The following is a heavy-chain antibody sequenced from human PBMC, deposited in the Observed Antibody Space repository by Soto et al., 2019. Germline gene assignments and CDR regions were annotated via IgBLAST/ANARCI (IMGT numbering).Heavy chain of an antibody. J-gene: IGHJ6*03. V-gene: IGHV3-48*01. CDR1: GFTFSSYS. CDR2: ISSSSSTI. Sequence: GGSLRLSCAASGFTFSSYSMNWVRQAPGKGLEWVSYISSSSSTIYYADSVKGRFTISRDNAKNSLYLQMNSLRAEDTAVYYCARVYPLDCTNGVCQYYYYYYMDVWGKGTTVTVSS. CDR3: ARVYPLDCTNGVCQYYYYYYMDV. D-gene: IGHD2-8*01.